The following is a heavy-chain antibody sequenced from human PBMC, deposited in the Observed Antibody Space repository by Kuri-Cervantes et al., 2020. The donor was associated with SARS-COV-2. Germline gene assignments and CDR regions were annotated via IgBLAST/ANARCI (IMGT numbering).Heavy chain of an antibody. V-gene: IGHV5-51*01. CDR3: ARTDSSSLVRGIIGGLSFDL. Sequence: GESLKISCKGSGYNFNKNWIGWVRQMPGKGLEWMGIIYPGDSDTRYSPSFQGRVTISVDKSNNTAYVQWSSLKASDTAMYYCARTDSSSLVRGIIGGLSFDLWGQGTLVTVSS. CDR1: GYNFNKNW. D-gene: IGHD3-10*01. CDR2: IYPGDSDT. J-gene: IGHJ3*01.